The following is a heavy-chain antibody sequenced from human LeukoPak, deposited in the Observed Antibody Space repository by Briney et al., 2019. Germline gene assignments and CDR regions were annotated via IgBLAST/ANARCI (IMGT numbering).Heavy chain of an antibody. CDR3: AKDLDKEATITGN. V-gene: IGHV3-23*01. Sequence: PGGSLRLSCAASGLTFSNYGLNWVRQAPGKGLEWVSGVSGSGGSTYYADSVKGRFTISRDNSKNRLYLQMNSLRAEDTAVYYCAKDLDKEATITGNLGQGTLVTVSS. CDR2: VSGSGGST. D-gene: IGHD5-12*01. CDR1: GLTFSNYG. J-gene: IGHJ4*02.